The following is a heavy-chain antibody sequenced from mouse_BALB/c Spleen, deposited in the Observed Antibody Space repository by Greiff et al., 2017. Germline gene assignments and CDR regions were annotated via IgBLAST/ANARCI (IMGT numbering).Heavy chain of an antibody. CDR1: GYSITSDYA. CDR3: ARCLYYFDY. J-gene: IGHJ2*01. Sequence: VQLKESGPGLVKPSQSLSLTCTVTGYSITSDYAWNWIRQFPGNKLEWMGYISYSGSTSYNPSLKSRISITRDTSKNQFFLQLNSVTTEDTATYYCARCLYYFDYWGQGTTLTVSS. V-gene: IGHV3-2*02. CDR2: ISYSGST.